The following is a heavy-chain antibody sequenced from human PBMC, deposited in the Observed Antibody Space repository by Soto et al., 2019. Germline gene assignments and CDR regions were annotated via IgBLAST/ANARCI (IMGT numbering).Heavy chain of an antibody. J-gene: IGHJ4*02. Sequence: VQLVESGGGLVEPGGSLRLSCAASGFTFSDHYMDWVRQAPGKGLERIGRVRNKANSYTTEYAASVRGRFTVSRDDSKNSLYLQMNSLKTEDTAMYYCVRNLASGGTYYFDYWGQGTLVTVSS. CDR1: GFTFSDHY. D-gene: IGHD2-15*01. CDR2: VRNKANSYTT. V-gene: IGHV3-72*01. CDR3: VRNLASGGTYYFDY.